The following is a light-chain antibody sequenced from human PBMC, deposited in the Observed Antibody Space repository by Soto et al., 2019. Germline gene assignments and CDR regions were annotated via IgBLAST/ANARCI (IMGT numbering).Light chain of an antibody. CDR1: QSVSSN. CDR2: SAS. Sequence: EIVMTQSPATLSVSPGERATLSCRASQSVSSNLAWYQQKPGQAPRLLLYSASTRATGIPDRFSGSGSGNEFTLTHSLLQAEDFEIYFCQQDNNWPPDRTFGHGTKGEIK. J-gene: IGKJ1*01. CDR3: QQDNNWPPDRT. V-gene: IGKV3-15*01.